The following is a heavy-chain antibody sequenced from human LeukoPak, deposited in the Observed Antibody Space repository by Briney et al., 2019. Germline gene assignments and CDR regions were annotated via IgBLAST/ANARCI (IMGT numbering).Heavy chain of an antibody. D-gene: IGHD3-3*01. CDR2: IKQDGSEK. Sequence: PGGSLRLSCVASGFAVGSNYMSWVRQAPGKGLEWVANIKQDGSEKYYVDSVKGRFTISRDNAKNSLYLQMNSLRAEDTAVYYCARAINYDFWSGYYTNYYYGMDVWGQGTTVTVSS. V-gene: IGHV3-7*01. J-gene: IGHJ6*02. CDR3: ARAINYDFWSGYYTNYYYGMDV. CDR1: GFAVGSNY.